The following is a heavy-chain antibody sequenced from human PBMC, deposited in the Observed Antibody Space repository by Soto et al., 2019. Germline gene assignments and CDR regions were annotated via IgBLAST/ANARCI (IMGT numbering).Heavy chain of an antibody. Sequence: QVHLVESGGGVVQPGGYLRLSCAASGFIFSGYGMHWVRQAPGKGLEWVAVISFEGSKKYYANSVEGRFTISRDNSKNTLFLQMNSLRAEDTAVYYCAKGGSSSARYFDRWGQGALVTVSS. CDR3: AKGGSSSARYFDR. CDR1: GFIFSGYG. D-gene: IGHD6-6*01. J-gene: IGHJ5*02. V-gene: IGHV3-30*18. CDR2: ISFEGSKK.